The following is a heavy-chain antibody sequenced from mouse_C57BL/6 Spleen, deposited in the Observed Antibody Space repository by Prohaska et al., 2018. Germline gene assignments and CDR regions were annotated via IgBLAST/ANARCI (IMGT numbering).Heavy chain of an antibody. Sequence: PSQSLSLTCSVTGYSITSGYYWNWIRQFPGNKLEWMGYISYDGSNNYNPSLKNLISITRDTSKNQFFLKLNSVTTEDTATYYCAREGNYYGSSYWYCDVWGTGTTVTVSS. V-gene: IGHV3-6*01. CDR1: GYSITSGYY. CDR2: ISYDGSN. D-gene: IGHD1-1*01. CDR3: AREGNYYGSSYWYCDV. J-gene: IGHJ1*03.